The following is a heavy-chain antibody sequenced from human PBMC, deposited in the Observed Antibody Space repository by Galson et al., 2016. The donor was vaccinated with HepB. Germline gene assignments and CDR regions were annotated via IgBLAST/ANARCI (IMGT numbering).Heavy chain of an antibody. V-gene: IGHV3-48*04. CDR2: ISTGGTAI. CDR1: GFTFSLYS. J-gene: IGHJ2*01. CDR3: ARDPYCGGDCNSPRYFDL. Sequence: SLRLSCAASGFTFSLYSMYWVRQAPGKGLDWVSYISTGGTAIYYADSVKGRFTISRDNAKNLLYLQMNSLRVEDTAVYYCARDPYCGGDCNSPRYFDLGGRGTLVTVSS. D-gene: IGHD2-21*02.